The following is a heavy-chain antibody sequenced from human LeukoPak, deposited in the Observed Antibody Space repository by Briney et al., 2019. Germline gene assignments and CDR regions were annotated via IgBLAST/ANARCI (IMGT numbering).Heavy chain of an antibody. Sequence: PSETLSLTCAVYGGSFITYYWSWIRQPPGKGLEWIGEITHSGSTNYNPSLKSRVTISLDRSKNPFSLQLSSVTAADTAVYYCASSQGYTGSYYWGQGTLVTVSS. D-gene: IGHD2-2*02. CDR3: ASSQGYTGSYY. V-gene: IGHV4-34*01. J-gene: IGHJ4*02. CDR1: GGSFITYY. CDR2: ITHSGST.